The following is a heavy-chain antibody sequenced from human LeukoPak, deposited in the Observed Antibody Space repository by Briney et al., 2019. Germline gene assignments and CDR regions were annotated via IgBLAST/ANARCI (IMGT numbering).Heavy chain of an antibody. V-gene: IGHV4-59*08. CDR2: IYYTGGT. CDR1: GGSVGSNY. J-gene: IGHJ4*02. D-gene: IGHD6-19*01. CDR3: AKYGNSGWVIDN. Sequence: PSETLSLTCTVSGGSVGSNYWTWIRQPPGKGLEYIGYIYYTGGTNYNPSLKSRVTISVDTSKNQFSLKLSSVTAADTAVYFCAKYGNSGWVIDNWGQGTLVTVSS.